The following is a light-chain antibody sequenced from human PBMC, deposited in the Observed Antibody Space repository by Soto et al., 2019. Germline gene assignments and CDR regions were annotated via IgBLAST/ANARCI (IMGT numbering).Light chain of an antibody. V-gene: IGKV1-39*01. CDR1: QSISSY. CDR3: QQSYSTLWT. CDR2: AAS. J-gene: IGKJ1*01. Sequence: DIQMTPSPSSLSASVGDRVTITCRASQSISSYLNWYQQKPGKAPQLLIYAASSLQSGVPSRFSGSGSGTDFTLTISSLQPEDFATYYCQQSYSTLWTFGQGTKVDIK.